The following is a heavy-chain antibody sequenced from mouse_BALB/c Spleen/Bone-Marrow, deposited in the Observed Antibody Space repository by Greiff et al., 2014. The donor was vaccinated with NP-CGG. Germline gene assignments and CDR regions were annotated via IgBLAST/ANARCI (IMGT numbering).Heavy chain of an antibody. J-gene: IGHJ2*01. CDR2: ISPGDGNT. CDR1: GYTFTTYD. D-gene: IGHD2-4*01. V-gene: IGHV1S56*01. Sequence: VQLQESGPELVKPGALVKISCKASGYTFTTYDINWVKQRPGQGLEWIGWISPGDGNTNYNEKFKVKATLTADKSSSTAYMQLSSLTSENSAVYFCARRGDYHYCDYWGQGTTLTVSS. CDR3: ARRGDYHYCDY.